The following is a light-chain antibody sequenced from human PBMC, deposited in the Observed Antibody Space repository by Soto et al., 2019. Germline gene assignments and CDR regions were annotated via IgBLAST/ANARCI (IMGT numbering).Light chain of an antibody. V-gene: IGKV1-39*01. Sequence: DVQMTQSRSSLSASXXDRVXIACLESEPIGNYLNWYQQKPGEAPKXXIFGASSLRSGVPSRFSGSGDGTDFTLTINNLHPEDSATYYCQQTHAVPLTFGQGTRLEIK. CDR3: QQTHAVPLT. CDR1: EPIGNY. J-gene: IGKJ5*01. CDR2: GAS.